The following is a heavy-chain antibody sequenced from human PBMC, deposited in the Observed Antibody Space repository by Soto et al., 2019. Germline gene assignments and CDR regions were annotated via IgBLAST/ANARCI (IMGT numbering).Heavy chain of an antibody. CDR1: GFTFSSYA. V-gene: IGHV3-30*18. CDR2: ISYDGSNK. J-gene: IGHJ6*02. CDR3: AKGPGVAVAGTGGWYYYGMDV. Sequence: GGSLRLSCAASGFTFSSYAMSWVRQAPGKGLEWVAVISYDGSNKYYADSVKGRFTISRDNSKNTLYLQMNSLRAEDTAVYYCAKGPGVAVAGTGGWYYYGMDVWGQGTTVTVSS. D-gene: IGHD6-19*01.